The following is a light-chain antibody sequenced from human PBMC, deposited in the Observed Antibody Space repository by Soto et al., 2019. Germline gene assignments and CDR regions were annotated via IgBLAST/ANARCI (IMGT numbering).Light chain of an antibody. CDR1: QSVRRD. J-gene: IGKJ1*01. CDR2: TTS. Sequence: DIQMTQSPSSLSASVGDRVTITCRASQSVRRDLNWYQQRPGKAPKLLIYTTSNLEGGVPSRFSGSGSGTDFTLTISNLQPEDFATYYCQQSYSTTWTFGQGTKVDIK. CDR3: QQSYSTTWT. V-gene: IGKV1-39*01.